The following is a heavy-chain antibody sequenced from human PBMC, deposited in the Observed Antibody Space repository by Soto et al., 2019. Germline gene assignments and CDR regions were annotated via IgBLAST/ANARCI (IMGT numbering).Heavy chain of an antibody. CDR1: GFSLSTSGVA. D-gene: IGHD2-21*02. J-gene: IGHJ3*02. V-gene: IGHV2-5*02. CDR3: AHRLTATAFDI. Sequence: QITLKESGPPLVKPTQTLTQTCTFSGFSLSTSGVAVGWIRQPPGKALEWLALIYWDDDKRYSPSMKGRLTITRDTSKNQVVLIMTNMDPEDTATYYCAHRLTATAFDIWGQGTMVTVSS. CDR2: IYWDDDK.